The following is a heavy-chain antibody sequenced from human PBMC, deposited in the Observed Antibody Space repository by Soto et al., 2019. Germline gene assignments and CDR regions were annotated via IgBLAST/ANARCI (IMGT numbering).Heavy chain of an antibody. CDR2: ISYDGNYI. V-gene: IGHV3-30*18. CDR3: AKGILSHTIGPYAMDF. D-gene: IGHD3-16*01. Sequence: SLGLSCEGSGFALSRHAMDWVRQAPGQGPEWVGGISYDGNYIYYADAVKGRFTISRDNSKHALYVQVNSLRPQDKAVYYCAKGILSHTIGPYAMDFWGQGTSVTVSS. CDR1: GFALSRHA. J-gene: IGHJ6*02.